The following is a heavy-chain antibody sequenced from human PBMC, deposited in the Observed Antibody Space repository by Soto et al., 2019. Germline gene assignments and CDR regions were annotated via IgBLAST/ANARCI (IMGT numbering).Heavy chain of an antibody. D-gene: IGHD6-19*01. CDR1: GFTFSSYA. Sequence: PGGSLRLSCAASGFTFSSYAMSWVRQAPGKGLEWVSAISGSGGSTFYADSVKGRFTISRDNSKNTLYLQMNSLRAEDTAVYYCAKGGDIAVAGSPDYWGQGTLVTVSS. CDR3: AKGGDIAVAGSPDY. V-gene: IGHV3-23*01. J-gene: IGHJ4*02. CDR2: ISGSGGST.